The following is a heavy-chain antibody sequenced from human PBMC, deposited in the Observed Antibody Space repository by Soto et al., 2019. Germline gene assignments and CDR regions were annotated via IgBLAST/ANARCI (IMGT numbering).Heavy chain of an antibody. CDR1: GFTFGNFV. CDR3: TKASSDRNHMEV. V-gene: IGHV3-23*01. J-gene: IGHJ6*02. Sequence: GSLRLSCAASGFTFGNFVMRWVRQTPGKGLEWVSTITETGGDTYYTDSVTGRFTISRDNSKNTLYLQMTSLRAEDTALYYCTKASSDRNHMEVWGPGTTVTL. CDR2: ITETGGDT.